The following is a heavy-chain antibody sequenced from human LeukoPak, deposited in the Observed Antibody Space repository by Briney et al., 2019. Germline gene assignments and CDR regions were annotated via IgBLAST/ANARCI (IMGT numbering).Heavy chain of an antibody. V-gene: IGHV4-34*01. CDR2: INHSGST. D-gene: IGHD6-13*01. CDR3: ARSRIPAPGPTH. Sequence: SETLSLTCAVYSGSFSGYSWNWIRQPPGKGLEWIGEINHSGSTNYNPSLKSRVTISVDPSKNQFSLKLSSVTAADTAVYYCARSRIPAPGPTHWAQRTLVTVSS. J-gene: IGHJ4*02. CDR1: SGSFSGYS.